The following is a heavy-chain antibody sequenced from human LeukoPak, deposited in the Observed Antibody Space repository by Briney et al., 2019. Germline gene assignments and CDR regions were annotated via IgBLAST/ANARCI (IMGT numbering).Heavy chain of an antibody. Sequence: GGSLRLSCAASGFTFSSYAMSWVRQAPGKGLEWVSAISSSGGSTYYADSVKGRFTISRDNSKNTLYLQMNSLRAEDTAVYYCAKPGRMVRGVIGVFFDYWGQGTLVTVSS. V-gene: IGHV3-23*01. CDR3: AKPGRMVRGVIGVFFDY. D-gene: IGHD3-10*01. CDR2: ISSSGGST. CDR1: GFTFSSYA. J-gene: IGHJ4*02.